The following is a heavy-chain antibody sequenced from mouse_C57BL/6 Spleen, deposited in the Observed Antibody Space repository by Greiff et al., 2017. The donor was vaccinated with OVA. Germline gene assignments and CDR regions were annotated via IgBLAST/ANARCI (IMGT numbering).Heavy chain of an antibody. Sequence: QVQLQQSGAELVRPGTSVKVSCKASGYAFTNYLIEWVKQRPGQGLEWIGVINPGSGGTNYNEKFKGKATLTADKSSSTAYMQLSSLTSEDSAVYFCARGEVWLRRIAYWGQGTLVTVSA. CDR2: INPGSGGT. CDR3: ARGEVWLRRIAY. J-gene: IGHJ3*01. D-gene: IGHD2-2*01. V-gene: IGHV1-54*01. CDR1: GYAFTNYL.